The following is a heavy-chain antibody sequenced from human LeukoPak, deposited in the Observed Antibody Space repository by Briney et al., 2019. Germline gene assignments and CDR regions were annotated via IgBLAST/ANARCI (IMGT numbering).Heavy chain of an antibody. CDR3: AKDHGYRGFGELAAQYFDY. D-gene: IGHD3-10*01. J-gene: IGHJ4*02. V-gene: IGHV3-33*06. CDR1: GFTFSSYG. CDR2: IWYDGSNK. Sequence: GRSLRLSCAASGFTFSSYGMHWVRQAPGEGLEWVAVIWYDGSNKYYADFVKGRFTISRDNSKNTLYLQINSLRAEDTAVYYCAKDHGYRGFGELAAQYFDYWGQGTLVTVSS.